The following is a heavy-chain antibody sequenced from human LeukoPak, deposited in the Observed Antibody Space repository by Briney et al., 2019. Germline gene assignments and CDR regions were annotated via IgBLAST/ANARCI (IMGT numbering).Heavy chain of an antibody. J-gene: IGHJ4*02. Sequence: SETLSLTCTVSGGSISSYYWSWIRQPPGKGLEWLGYIYYSGSTNYNPSLKSRVTISVDTSKNQFSLKLSSVTAADTAVYYCARHSTASGYLNYFDYWGQGTLVTVSS. CDR3: ARHSTASGYLNYFDY. CDR2: IYYSGST. CDR1: GGSISSYY. V-gene: IGHV4-59*08. D-gene: IGHD1-1*01.